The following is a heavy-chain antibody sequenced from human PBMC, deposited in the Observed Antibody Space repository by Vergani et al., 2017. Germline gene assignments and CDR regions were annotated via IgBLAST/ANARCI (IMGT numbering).Heavy chain of an antibody. D-gene: IGHD2-8*01. CDR2: IYYSGST. Sequence: QVQLQESGPGLVKPSQTLSLTCTVSGGSISSGDYYWSWIRQHPGKGLEWIGYIYYSGSTNYNPSLKSRLTISIDTSKNQFSLKLSSVNAADTAVYYCARRRPKYCTNGVCNSGWFDPWGQGTLVTVSS. CDR1: GGSISSGDYY. V-gene: IGHV4-31*03. CDR3: ARRRPKYCTNGVCNSGWFDP. J-gene: IGHJ5*02.